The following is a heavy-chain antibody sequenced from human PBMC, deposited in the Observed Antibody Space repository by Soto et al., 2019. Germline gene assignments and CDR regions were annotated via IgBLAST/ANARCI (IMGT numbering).Heavy chain of an antibody. Sequence: SETLSLTCTVSGGSISSGDYYRSWIRQPPGKGLEGIGYIYYSGSTYYNPSLKSRVTISVDTSKNKFSLKLSSVAAADTAVYYCSIGSYYHNSGYQSYFDYWGQGTLVTVSS. CDR2: IYYSGST. CDR3: SIGSYYHNSGYQSYFDY. V-gene: IGHV4-30-4*01. CDR1: GGSISSGDYY. J-gene: IGHJ4*02. D-gene: IGHD3-22*01.